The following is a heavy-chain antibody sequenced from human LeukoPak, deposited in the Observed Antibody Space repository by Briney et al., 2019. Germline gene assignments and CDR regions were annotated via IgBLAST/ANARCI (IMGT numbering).Heavy chain of an antibody. CDR3: ARDRGASSGPLDY. V-gene: IGHV1-69*05. J-gene: IGHJ4*02. D-gene: IGHD6-19*01. CDR2: IIPIFGTA. Sequence: ASVKVSCKASGGTFSSYAISWVRQAPGQGLEWMGRIIPIFGTANYAQKFQGRVTITTDESTSTAYMELSSLRSEDTAVYYCARDRGASSGPLDYWGQGTLVTVPS. CDR1: GGTFSSYA.